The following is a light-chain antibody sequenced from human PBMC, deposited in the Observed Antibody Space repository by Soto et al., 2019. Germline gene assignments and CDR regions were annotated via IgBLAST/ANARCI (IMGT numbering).Light chain of an antibody. CDR2: GAS. CDR3: QQYRRSPPLT. J-gene: IGKJ4*01. CDR1: QSVTCY. V-gene: IGKV3-20*01. Sequence: NVLTHSPGPLSLPPGERTTLSCGASQSVTCYVAWYQQKPGQAPRRLIYGASSRATGIPDRFSGSGSGTDFTLTISRLEPEDFAVYYCQQYRRSPPLTFGGGTKVDIK.